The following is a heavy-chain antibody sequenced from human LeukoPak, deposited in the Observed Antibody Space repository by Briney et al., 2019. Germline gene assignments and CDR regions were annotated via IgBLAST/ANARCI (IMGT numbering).Heavy chain of an antibody. CDR3: ARETDNLDY. V-gene: IGHV3-48*01. D-gene: IGHD2-21*02. Sequence: GGSLRLSCAASGFTFSSYSMNWVRQAPGKGLEWVSYISSSSSTIYYADSVKGRFTISRDNAKNSLYLQMNSLRAEDTAVYYCARETDNLDYWGQGTLVTVSS. CDR2: ISSSSSTI. J-gene: IGHJ4*02. CDR1: GFTFSSYS.